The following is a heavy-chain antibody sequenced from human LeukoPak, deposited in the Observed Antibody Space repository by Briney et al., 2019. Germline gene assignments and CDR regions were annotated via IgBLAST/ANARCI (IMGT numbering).Heavy chain of an antibody. D-gene: IGHD6-13*01. J-gene: IGHJ4*02. CDR2: INYSGNT. CDR1: GGSIGSYY. Sequence: SETLSLTCTVSGGSIGSYYWGWIRQPPGRGPEWIGIINYSGNTYYNPSLKSRVTISVDTSKNQFSLKVTSVTAADTAVYYCARDGGSAAAGELDYWGQGTLVTVSS. V-gene: IGHV4-39*07. CDR3: ARDGGSAAAGELDY.